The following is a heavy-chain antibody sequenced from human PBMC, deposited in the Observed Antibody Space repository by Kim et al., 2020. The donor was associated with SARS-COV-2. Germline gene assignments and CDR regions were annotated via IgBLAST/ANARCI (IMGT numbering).Heavy chain of an antibody. V-gene: IGHV1-18*01. CDR2: ISAYNGNT. Sequence: ASVKVSCKASGYTFTSYGISWVRQAPGQGLEWMGWISAYNGNTNYAQKLQGRVTMTTDTSTSTAYMELRSLRSDDTAVYYCARDRRWLPSKIYYYGMDVWGQGTTVTVSS. CDR1: GYTFTSYG. J-gene: IGHJ6*02. D-gene: IGHD5-12*01. CDR3: ARDRRWLPSKIYYYGMDV.